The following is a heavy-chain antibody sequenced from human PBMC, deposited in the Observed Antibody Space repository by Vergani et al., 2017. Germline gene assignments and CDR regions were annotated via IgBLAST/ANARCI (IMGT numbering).Heavy chain of an antibody. J-gene: IGHJ5*02. CDR2: IYYSGST. Sequence: QVQLQQWGAGLLKPSETLSLTCAVYGGSFSSSSYYWGWIRQPPGKGLEWIGSIYYSGSTYYNPSIKSRVTISVDTSKNQFSLKLSSVTAADTAVYYCARESSSWYLGFDPWGQGTLVTVSS. CDR3: ARESSSWYLGFDP. V-gene: IGHV4-39*07. CDR1: GGSFSSSSYY. D-gene: IGHD6-13*01.